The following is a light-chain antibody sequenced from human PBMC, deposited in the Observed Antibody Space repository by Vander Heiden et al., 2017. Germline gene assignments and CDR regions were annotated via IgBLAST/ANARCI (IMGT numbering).Light chain of an antibody. V-gene: IGKV1-12*01. CDR1: RNSNSW. CDR3: QQALQTPRT. J-gene: IGKJ1*01. Sequence: IQMTQSPSSVSASVVDRVTITCRASRNSNSWLAWYQQKPGQAPKLLIYSASSLHSGVPARFSGSGSGTDFTLTISSLEAEDVATYYCQQALQTPRTFGQGTKVEIK. CDR2: SAS.